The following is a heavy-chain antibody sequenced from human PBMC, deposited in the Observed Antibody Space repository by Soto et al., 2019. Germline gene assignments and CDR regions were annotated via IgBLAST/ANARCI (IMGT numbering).Heavy chain of an antibody. Sequence: GGSLRLSCAASGFTCRSYDMSWVRQAPGKGLEWVSTILVGGSTHYPDSVKGRFTISRDNSKNTVFLQMNSLTAGDTAVYYCAKETATGGGAFDICGQGTMVTVSS. V-gene: IGHV3-23*01. CDR1: GFTCRSYD. D-gene: IGHD2-8*02. CDR3: AKETATGGGAFDI. J-gene: IGHJ3*02. CDR2: ILVGGST.